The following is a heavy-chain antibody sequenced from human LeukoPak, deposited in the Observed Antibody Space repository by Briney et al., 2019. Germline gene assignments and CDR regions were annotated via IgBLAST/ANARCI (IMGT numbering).Heavy chain of an antibody. V-gene: IGHV3-33*01. J-gene: IGHJ6*02. CDR2: IWYDGSNK. CDR1: GFTFSSYG. D-gene: IGHD3-3*01. CDR3: ARVRAPDFWSGSRYYYGMDV. Sequence: PGGSLRLSCAASGFTFSSYGMHWVRQAPGKGLEWVAVIWYDGSNKYYADSVKGRFTISRDNSKNTLYLQMNSLRAEDTAVYYCARVRAPDFWSGSRYYYGMDVWGQGTTVTVSS.